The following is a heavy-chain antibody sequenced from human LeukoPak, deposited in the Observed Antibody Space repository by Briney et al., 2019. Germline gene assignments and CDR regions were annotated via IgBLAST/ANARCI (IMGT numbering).Heavy chain of an antibody. Sequence: SETLSLTCTVSGYSISSGYYWGWIRQPPGKGLERIGSIYHSGSTYYNPSLKSRVTISADTSKNQFSLKLSSVTAADTAVYYCARARRDGYNLFDYWGQGTLVTVSS. D-gene: IGHD5-24*01. CDR3: ARARRDGYNLFDY. CDR2: IYHSGST. CDR1: GYSISSGYY. V-gene: IGHV4-38-2*02. J-gene: IGHJ4*02.